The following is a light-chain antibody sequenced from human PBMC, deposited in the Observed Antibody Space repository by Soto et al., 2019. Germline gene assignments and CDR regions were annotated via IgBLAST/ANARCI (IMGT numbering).Light chain of an antibody. CDR1: QSISYW. J-gene: IGKJ1*01. CDR3: QQYRHHWT. Sequence: IPATQSPSTLSASVGDRVTITCRASQSISYWMAWYQQKPGKAPKLLIYKASVLDEGVPSRFSGSASGPEFTLTITDLQPDDAATYYCQQYRHHWTFSQRTKVEVK. CDR2: KAS. V-gene: IGKV1-5*03.